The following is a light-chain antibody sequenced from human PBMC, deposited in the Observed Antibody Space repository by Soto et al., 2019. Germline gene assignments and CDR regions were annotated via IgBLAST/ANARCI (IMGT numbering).Light chain of an antibody. J-gene: IGKJ3*01. CDR3: HQYSVTSS. CDR1: QNIYNY. Sequence: DIQMTQSPSTLSASVGDRVTITCRASQNIYNYLAWYQQKPGKAPKPLIYKASTLESGVPSRFSGSGSGKEFNLTISSLQPDDFATYYCHQYSVTSSFGPGTKVDVK. CDR2: KAS. V-gene: IGKV1-5*03.